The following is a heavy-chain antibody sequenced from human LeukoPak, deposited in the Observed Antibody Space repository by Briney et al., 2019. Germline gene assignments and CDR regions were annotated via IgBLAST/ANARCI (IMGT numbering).Heavy chain of an antibody. CDR1: GYSFTNYW. Sequence: GESLKISCEGSGYSFTNYWIGWVRQMPGKGLEWMGIIYPDDSDTRYSPSFQGQVTISADKSIGTAYLQWSSLKASDTAMYYCAIGGDSSTSCYRCFNYWGQGTLVTVST. CDR3: AIGGDSSTSCYRCFNY. CDR2: IYPDDSDT. V-gene: IGHV5-51*01. J-gene: IGHJ4*02. D-gene: IGHD2-2*01.